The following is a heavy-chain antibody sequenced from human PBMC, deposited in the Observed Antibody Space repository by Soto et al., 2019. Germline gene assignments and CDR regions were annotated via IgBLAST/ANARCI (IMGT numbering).Heavy chain of an antibody. V-gene: IGHV4-34*01. CDR1: GGSFSGYY. CDR2: INQSGST. D-gene: IGHD5-12*01. Sequence: SETLSLTCAVYGGSFSGYYWSWIRQPPGKGLEWIGEINQSGSTNYNPSLKSRVTISVDTSKNQFSLKLSSVTAADTAVYYCARGARWLIDYWGQGTLVTVSS. CDR3: ARGARWLIDY. J-gene: IGHJ4*02.